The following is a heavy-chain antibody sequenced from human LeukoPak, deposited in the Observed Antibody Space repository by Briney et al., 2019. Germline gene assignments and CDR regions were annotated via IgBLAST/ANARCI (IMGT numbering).Heavy chain of an antibody. V-gene: IGHV1-2*02. D-gene: IGHD3-22*01. CDR2: INPNSGGT. Sequence: ASVKVSCKASGYTFTGYYMHWVRQAPGQGLEWMGWINPNSGGTNYAQKFQGRVTMTRDTSIRTAYMELSRLRSDDMAVYYCARDAEGDSSGYYSGGVDYWGQGTLVTVSS. CDR3: ARDAEGDSSGYYSGGVDY. CDR1: GYTFTGYY. J-gene: IGHJ4*02.